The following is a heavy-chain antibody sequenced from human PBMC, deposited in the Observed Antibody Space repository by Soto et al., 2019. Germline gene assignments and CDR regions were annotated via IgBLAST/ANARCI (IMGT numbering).Heavy chain of an antibody. J-gene: IGHJ4*01. CDR2: ITWNSGSI. D-gene: IGHD6-19*01. V-gene: IGHV3-9*01. CDR3: AKDIREYSSGWTYFDY. CDR1: GFTFHDYA. Sequence: PGGSLGLSCAASGFTFHDYAMHWVRQGQGKGLEWVSGITWNSGSIDYADSVKGRFTISRDNAKNSLYLQMNSLRPEDTALYYCAKDIREYSSGWTYFDYWGHGTLVTVSS.